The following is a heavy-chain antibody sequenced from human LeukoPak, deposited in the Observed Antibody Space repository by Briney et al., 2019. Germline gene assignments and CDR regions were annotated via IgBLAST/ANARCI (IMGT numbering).Heavy chain of an antibody. V-gene: IGHV4-34*01. J-gene: IGHJ4*02. D-gene: IGHD6-19*01. CDR1: GGSFSGYY. CDR3: ARLGSPRYSSGWYYFDY. Sequence: PSETLSLTCAVYGGSFSGYYWSWIRQPPGKGLEWIGEINHSGSTNYNPSLKSRVTISVDTSKNQFSLKLSSVTAADTAVYYCARLGSPRYSSGWYYFDYWGQGTLVTVSS. CDR2: INHSGST.